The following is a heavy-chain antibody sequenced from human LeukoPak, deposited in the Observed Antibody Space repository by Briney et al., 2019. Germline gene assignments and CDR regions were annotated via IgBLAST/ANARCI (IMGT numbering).Heavy chain of an antibody. D-gene: IGHD2-15*01. J-gene: IGHJ6*02. CDR1: GFTFSSYW. V-gene: IGHV3-7*01. CDR2: IKEDGSEK. Sequence: GGSLRLSCAASGFTFSSYWMSWVRQAPGKGLEWVANIKEDGSEKYYVDSVKGRFTISRDNAKNSLYLQMNSLRAEDTAVYYCARAPYQDCSGGSCYSYYYGMDVWGQGTTVTVSS. CDR3: ARAPYQDCSGGSCYSYYYGMDV.